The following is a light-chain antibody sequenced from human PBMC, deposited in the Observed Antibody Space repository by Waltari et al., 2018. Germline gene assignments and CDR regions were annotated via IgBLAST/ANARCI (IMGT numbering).Light chain of an antibody. V-gene: IGKV1-9*01. J-gene: IGKJ1*01. Sequence: IQLTQSPSSLSAPVGDTITITCRASQGVSTYLAWLQQKPGRAPKVLIFEASTLQSGVPSRFSGRGSGTDFTLTISSLQPEDFATYYCQQFHDYPWTFGQGTKVEIK. CDR1: QGVSTY. CDR2: EAS. CDR3: QQFHDYPWT.